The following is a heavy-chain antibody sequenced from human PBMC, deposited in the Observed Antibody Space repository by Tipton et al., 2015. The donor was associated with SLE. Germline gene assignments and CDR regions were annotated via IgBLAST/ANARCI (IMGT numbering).Heavy chain of an antibody. V-gene: IGHV4-30-2*01. Sequence: TLSLTCAVSGGSISSGGYSWSWIRQPPGKGLEWIGYIYHSGSTNYNPSLKSRVTISVDTSKNQFSLKLSSVTAADTAVYYCARGRKPIWFGDLGAFDIWGQGTMVTVSS. CDR2: IYHSGST. D-gene: IGHD3-10*01. CDR3: ARGRKPIWFGDLGAFDI. J-gene: IGHJ3*02. CDR1: GGSISSGGYS.